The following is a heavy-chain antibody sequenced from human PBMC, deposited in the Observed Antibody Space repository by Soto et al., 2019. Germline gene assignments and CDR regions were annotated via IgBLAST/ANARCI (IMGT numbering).Heavy chain of an antibody. Sequence: SETLSLTCAVYGGSFSGYYWSWIRQPPGKGLEWIGEINHSGSTNYNPSLKSRVTISVDTSRNQFSLKLSSVTAADTAVYYCARGGREIAAAGSHYYYYYYMDVWGKGTTVTVSS. V-gene: IGHV4-34*01. CDR2: INHSGST. CDR1: GGSFSGYY. D-gene: IGHD6-13*01. CDR3: ARGGREIAAAGSHYYYYYYMDV. J-gene: IGHJ6*03.